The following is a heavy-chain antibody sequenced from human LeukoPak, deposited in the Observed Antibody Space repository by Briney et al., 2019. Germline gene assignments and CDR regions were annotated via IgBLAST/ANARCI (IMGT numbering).Heavy chain of an antibody. CDR2: INPSGGST. J-gene: IGHJ4*02. D-gene: IGHD6-6*01. CDR1: GYTFTSYY. V-gene: IGHV1-46*01. Sequence: ASVKVSCKASGYTFTSYYIHWVRQAPGQGLEWMGIINPSGGSTTYAQKFQGRVTITRDTPTSTVYMVLSSLRSEDTAVYYCARDRYSISSLYDFWGQGTQVTVSS. CDR3: ARDRYSISSLYDF.